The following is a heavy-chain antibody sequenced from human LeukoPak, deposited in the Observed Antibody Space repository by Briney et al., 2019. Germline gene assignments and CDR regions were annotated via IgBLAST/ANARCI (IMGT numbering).Heavy chain of an antibody. CDR1: GFTFSGSA. D-gene: IGHD4-23*01. J-gene: IGHJ4*02. Sequence: GGSLRLSCAASGFTFSGSAMHWVRQASGKGLEWVGRIRSKANSYATAYAASVKGRFTISRDDSKNTAYLQMNSLKTEDTAVYYCAKDGHYGGNYQSHFDYWGQGTLVTVSS. CDR2: IRSKANSYAT. CDR3: AKDGHYGGNYQSHFDY. V-gene: IGHV3-73*01.